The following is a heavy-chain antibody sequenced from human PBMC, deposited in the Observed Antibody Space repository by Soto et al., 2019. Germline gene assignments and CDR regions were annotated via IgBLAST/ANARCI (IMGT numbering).Heavy chain of an antibody. J-gene: IGHJ5*02. Sequence: QVQLVQSGAEVKKPGSSVKVSCKASGGTFSSHGISWVRQVPGQGLEYMGGIIPKFGTTNYAQKFRGRVTITADESTSTANMEVSSLRYEDTAVYYCARASGRGWYNWFDPWGQGTLVTVSS. CDR3: ARASGRGWYNWFDP. CDR1: GGTFSSHG. D-gene: IGHD6-19*01. V-gene: IGHV1-69*01. CDR2: IIPKFGTT.